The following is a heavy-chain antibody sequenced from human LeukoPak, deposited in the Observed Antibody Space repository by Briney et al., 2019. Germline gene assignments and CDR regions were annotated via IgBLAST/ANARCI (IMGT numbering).Heavy chain of an antibody. Sequence: GGSLRFSCAASGFTFSSYGMHWVRQAPGKGLEWVAVIWYDGSNKYYADSVKGRFTISRDNSKNTLYLQMNSLRAKDTAVYYCARDFVKRGSSPSFDPWGQGTLVTVSS. CDR3: ARDFVKRGSSPSFDP. J-gene: IGHJ5*02. CDR2: IWYDGSNK. D-gene: IGHD2-15*01. CDR1: GFTFSSYG. V-gene: IGHV3-33*01.